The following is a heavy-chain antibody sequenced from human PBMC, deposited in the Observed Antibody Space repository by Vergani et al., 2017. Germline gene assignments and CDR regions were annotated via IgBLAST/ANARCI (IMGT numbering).Heavy chain of an antibody. CDR2: IRNKAYGGTT. V-gene: IGHV3-49*04. D-gene: IGHD5-18*01. CDR1: GFSFGDYA. J-gene: IGHJ4*02. Sequence: EVHLVESGGGLVQPGRSLRLSCTASGFSFGDYAMTWVRQAPGKGLEWVAFIRNKAYGGTTEYAASVKGRFTISRDDSKRLAYLQLSGLKTEDTAVYFCSIGRGYSFGYSDYWGQGTLVTVSS. CDR3: SIGRGYSFGYSDY.